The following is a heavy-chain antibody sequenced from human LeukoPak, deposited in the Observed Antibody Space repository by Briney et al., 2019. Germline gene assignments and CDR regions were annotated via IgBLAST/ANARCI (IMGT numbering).Heavy chain of an antibody. V-gene: IGHV3-30*18. CDR3: AKARGFGELYFDY. J-gene: IGHJ4*02. CDR2: ISYDGSNK. D-gene: IGHD3-10*01. Sequence: GGSLRLSCAASRFTFSSYSMNWVRQAPGKGLEWVAVISYDGSNKYYADSVKGRFTISRDNSKNTLYLQMNSLRAEDTAVYYCAKARGFGELYFDYWGQGTLVTVSS. CDR1: RFTFSSYS.